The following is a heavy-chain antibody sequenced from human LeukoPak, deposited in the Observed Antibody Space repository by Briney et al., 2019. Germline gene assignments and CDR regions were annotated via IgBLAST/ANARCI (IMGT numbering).Heavy chain of an antibody. CDR1: GFTLSSYG. CDR3: AKGGAGWP. Sequence: PGRSLRLSCAASGFTLSSYGMHWVRQAPGKGLEWVAVISYDGSNKYYADSVKGRFTISRDNSKNTLYLQMNSLRAEDTAVYYCAKGGAGWPWGQGTLVTVSS. J-gene: IGHJ5*02. V-gene: IGHV3-30*18. CDR2: ISYDGSNK. D-gene: IGHD5-24*01.